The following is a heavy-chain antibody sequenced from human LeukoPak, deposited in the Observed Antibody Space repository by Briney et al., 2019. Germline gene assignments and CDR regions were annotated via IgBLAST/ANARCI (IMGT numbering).Heavy chain of an antibody. CDR3: ARIVGAGDAFDI. CDR1: GGSISSGDYY. Sequence: SETLPLTCTVSGGSISSGDYYWSWIRQPPGKGLEWIGYIYYSGSTYYNPSPKSRVTISVDTSKNQFSLKLSSVTAADTAVYYCARIVGAGDAFDIWGQGTTVTVSS. CDR2: IYYSGST. J-gene: IGHJ3*02. D-gene: IGHD1-26*01. V-gene: IGHV4-30-4*08.